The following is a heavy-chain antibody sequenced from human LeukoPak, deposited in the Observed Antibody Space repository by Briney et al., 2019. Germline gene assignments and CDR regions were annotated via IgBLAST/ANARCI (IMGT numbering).Heavy chain of an antibody. D-gene: IGHD6-13*01. J-gene: IGHJ4*02. CDR2: IIPIFGTA. V-gene: IGHV1-69*13. Sequence: SVKVSCKASGGTFSSYAISWVRRAPGQGLEWMGGIIPIFGTANYAQKFQGRVTITADESTSTAYMELSSLRSEDTAVYYCARDQVEDSSSWYSGAHWGQGTLVTVSS. CDR3: ARDQVEDSSSWYSGAH. CDR1: GGTFSSYA.